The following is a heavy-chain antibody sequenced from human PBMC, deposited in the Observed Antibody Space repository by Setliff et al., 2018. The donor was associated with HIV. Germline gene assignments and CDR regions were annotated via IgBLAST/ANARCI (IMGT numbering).Heavy chain of an antibody. Sequence: PSETLSLTCSVSGGSVINYLWHWFRQPPGKGLEWIGYIYNSGITDHNPSLEGRLTMSVDTSKNQVSLRLKSVTTADTAVYYCAGRGGYNDWYFDYWGQGALVTVSS. CDR2: IYNSGIT. CDR3: AGRGGYNDWYFDY. D-gene: IGHD5-12*01. CDR1: GGSVINYL. J-gene: IGHJ4*02. V-gene: IGHV4-59*02.